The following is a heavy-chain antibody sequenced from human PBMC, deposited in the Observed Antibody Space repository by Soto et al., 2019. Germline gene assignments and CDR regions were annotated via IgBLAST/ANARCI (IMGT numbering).Heavy chain of an antibody. CDR3: AIQYSSSWTLNYWYFDL. V-gene: IGHV3-21*01. J-gene: IGHJ2*01. CDR1: GFTFSSYS. Sequence: GGSLRLSCAASGFTFSSYSMNWVRQAPGKGLEWVSSISSSSSYIYYADSVKGRFTISRDNAKNSLYLQMNSLRAEDTAVYYCAIQYSSSWTLNYWYFDLWGRGTLVTVSS. D-gene: IGHD6-13*01. CDR2: ISSSSSYI.